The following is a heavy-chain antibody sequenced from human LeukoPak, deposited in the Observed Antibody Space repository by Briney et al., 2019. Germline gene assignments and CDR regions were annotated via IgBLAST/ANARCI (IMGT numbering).Heavy chain of an antibody. CDR1: GGSISGYY. V-gene: IGHV4-59*01. CDR2: IYYSGST. D-gene: IGHD5-18*01. J-gene: IGHJ4*02. CDR3: ARGQCAWEYSCASPFYN. Sequence: SETLSLTCTVSGGSISGYYWSWIRQPPGKGLEWIAFIYYSGSTNYNPSLKSRVTTSVNRSTKQSSLMLTSVTAADTAVYYCARGQCAWEYSCASPFYNRGQGVLVTVSS.